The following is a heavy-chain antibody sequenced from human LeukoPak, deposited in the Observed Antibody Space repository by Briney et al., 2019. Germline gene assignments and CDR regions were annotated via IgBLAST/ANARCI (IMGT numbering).Heavy chain of an antibody. V-gene: IGHV1-8*01. CDR3: ARRNTPVVAGLDY. CDR1: GYTFTSYD. CDR2: MNHNSGNT. D-gene: IGHD5-18*01. J-gene: IGHJ4*02. Sequence: ASGKVSCKASGYTFTSYDINWVRQATGQGLEWMGWMNHNSGNTGYAQKFQGRVTMTRNTSISTAYMELSSLRSEDTAVYYCARRNTPVVAGLDYWGQGTLVTVSS.